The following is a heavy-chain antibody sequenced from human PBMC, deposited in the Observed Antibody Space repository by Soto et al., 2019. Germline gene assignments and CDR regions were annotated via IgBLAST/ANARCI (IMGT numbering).Heavy chain of an antibody. CDR2: INPRGGSA. J-gene: IGHJ4*02. V-gene: IGHV1-46*01. Sequence: VQLVQSGAEVRSPGASVKISCKASGYPFTSFFIHWVRQAPGQGLEWVGVINPRGGSANYAQKFQGRLTLTRDTSSTTVYLDLSSLKSEDTALYFCVRAPYSFDIWGQGPLVTVSS. CDR3: VRAPYSFDI. CDR1: GYPFTSFF.